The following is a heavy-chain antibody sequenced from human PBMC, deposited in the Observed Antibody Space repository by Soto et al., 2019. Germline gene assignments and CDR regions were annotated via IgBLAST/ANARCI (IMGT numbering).Heavy chain of an antibody. Sequence: SVKVSCKASGGTFSSHAISWVRQAPGQGLEWMGGIIPIFGTANYAQKFQGRVTITADESTSTAYMELSSLRSEDTVVYYCASGYYIHYYYGMDVWGQGTTVTVSS. CDR1: GGTFSSHA. CDR3: ASGYYIHYYYGMDV. J-gene: IGHJ6*02. CDR2: IIPIFGTA. D-gene: IGHD3-22*01. V-gene: IGHV1-69*13.